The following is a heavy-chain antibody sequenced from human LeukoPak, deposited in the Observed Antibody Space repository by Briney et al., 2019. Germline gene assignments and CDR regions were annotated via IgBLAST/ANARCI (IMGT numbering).Heavy chain of an antibody. CDR1: GYSISSGYY. CDR3: ATSITMVRGVIITFYL. Sequence: SETLSLTCTVSGYSISSGYYWGWIRQPPGKGLEWIGSIYYSGSTYYNPSLKSRVTISVDTSKNQFSLKLSSVTAADTAVYYCATSITMVRGVIITFYLWGQGTLVTVSS. V-gene: IGHV4-38-2*02. D-gene: IGHD3-10*01. CDR2: IYYSGST. J-gene: IGHJ5*02.